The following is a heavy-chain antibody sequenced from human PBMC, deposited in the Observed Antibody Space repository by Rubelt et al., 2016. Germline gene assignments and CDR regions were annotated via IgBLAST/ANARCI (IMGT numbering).Heavy chain of an antibody. CDR1: VGYMSSYC. Sequence: QVQLQESGPGLVKPSEPLSLPCPVSVGYMSSYCWRWIRQPPGKGLKWIGSIYYNGTTNCKPSLKSQVTTSLDTSKTQFSLKRTAVTAADTAGYYCARAGVISGHPTNFAYWGQGTLVTVSA. V-gene: IGHV4-59*01. CDR2: IYYNGTT. D-gene: IGHD5-12*01. CDR3: ARAGVISGHPTNFAY. J-gene: IGHJ4*02.